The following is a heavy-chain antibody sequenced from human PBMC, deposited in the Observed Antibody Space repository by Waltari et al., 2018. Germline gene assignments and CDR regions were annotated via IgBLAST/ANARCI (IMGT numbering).Heavy chain of an antibody. D-gene: IGHD6-6*01. V-gene: IGHV1-69*13. J-gene: IGHJ6*02. CDR2: IIPIFGTA. CDR1: GYTFTSYA. Sequence: QVQLVQSGAEVKKPGASVKVSCKASGYTFTSYAMHWVRQAPGQRLEWMGGIIPIFGTANYAQKFQGRVTITADESTSTAYMELSSLRSEDTAVYYCASELAAPADYYGMDVWGQGTTVTVSS. CDR3: ASELAAPADYYGMDV.